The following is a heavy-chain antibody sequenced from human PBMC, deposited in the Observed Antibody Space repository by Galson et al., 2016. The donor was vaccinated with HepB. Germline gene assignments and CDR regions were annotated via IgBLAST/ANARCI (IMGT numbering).Heavy chain of an antibody. J-gene: IGHJ6*02. CDR2: ISYDGSNK. D-gene: IGHD3-3*01. CDR1: GFTFSSYG. Sequence: SLRLSCAASGFTFSSYGMHWVRPAPGKGLEWVAVISYDGSNKYYADSVKGRFTISRDNSKNTLYLQMNSLRAEDTAVYYCAKHKGRRLFGYYDMDVWGQGTTVTVSS. CDR3: AKHKGRRLFGYYDMDV. V-gene: IGHV3-30*18.